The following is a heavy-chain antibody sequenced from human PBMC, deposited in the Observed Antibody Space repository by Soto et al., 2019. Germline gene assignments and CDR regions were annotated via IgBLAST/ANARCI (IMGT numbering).Heavy chain of an antibody. D-gene: IGHD4-17*01. CDR2: IWYDGSNK. CDR1: GFTFSSYG. Sequence: GGSLRLSCAASGFTFSSYGMHWVRQAPGKGLELVAVIWYDGSNKYYADSVKGRFTISRDNSKNTLYLQMNSLRAEDTAVYYCARDCRPTTVTTSGYYYGMDVWGQGTTVTVSS. V-gene: IGHV3-33*01. CDR3: ARDCRPTTVTTSGYYYGMDV. J-gene: IGHJ6*02.